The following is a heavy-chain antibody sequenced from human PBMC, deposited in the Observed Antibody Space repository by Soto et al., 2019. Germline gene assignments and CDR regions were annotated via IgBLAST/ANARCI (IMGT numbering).Heavy chain of an antibody. J-gene: IGHJ4*02. Sequence: GGSLRLSYAASGFTFSSYDMHWVRQATGKGLEWVSAIGTAGDTYYPGSVKGRFTISRENAKNSLYLQMNSLRAGDTAVYYCARAAYCSSTSCYWFDYWGQGTLVTVSS. D-gene: IGHD2-2*01. CDR3: ARAAYCSSTSCYWFDY. CDR2: IGTAGDT. CDR1: GFTFSSYD. V-gene: IGHV3-13*01.